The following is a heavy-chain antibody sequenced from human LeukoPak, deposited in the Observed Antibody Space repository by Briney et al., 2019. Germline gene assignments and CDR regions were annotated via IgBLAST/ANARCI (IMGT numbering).Heavy chain of an antibody. CDR1: GGSFSGYY. CDR3: ARGDAGSYYPYFDY. Sequence: PSETLSLTCAVYGGSFSGYYWSWIRQPPGKGLEWIGEINHSGSTNYNPSLKSRVTISVDTSKNQFSLKLSSVTAADTAVYYCARGDAGSYYPYFDYWGQGTLVTVSS. V-gene: IGHV4-34*01. CDR2: INHSGST. D-gene: IGHD1-26*01. J-gene: IGHJ4*02.